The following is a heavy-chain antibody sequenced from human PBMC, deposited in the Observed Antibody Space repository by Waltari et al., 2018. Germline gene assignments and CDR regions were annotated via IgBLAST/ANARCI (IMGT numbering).Heavy chain of an antibody. CDR3: ARAIGFWSGFPNYYYCYYMDV. CDR1: GGSLSGYY. V-gene: IGHV4-34*01. CDR2: INHSGST. Sequence: QVQLQQWGAGLLKPSETLSLTCAVYGGSLSGYYWSWIRQHPGKGLEWIGEINHSGSTIYNPSLKSRVTISVDTSKNQFSLKLSSVTAADTAVYYCARAIGFWSGFPNYYYCYYMDVWDKGTTVTVSS. J-gene: IGHJ6*03. D-gene: IGHD3-3*01.